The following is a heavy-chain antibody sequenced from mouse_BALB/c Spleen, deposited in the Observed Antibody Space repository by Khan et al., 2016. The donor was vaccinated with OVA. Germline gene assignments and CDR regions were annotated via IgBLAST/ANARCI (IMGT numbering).Heavy chain of an antibody. CDR3: TRDRIDY. V-gene: IGHV1-7*01. Sequence: QVQLKESGAELAKPGASVKMSCKTSGYTFTTYWMHWVKQRPGQGLEWIGYINPTSGHTDYNEKFKDKATLSADKSSSKAYMQLSSLTSEDSAVYCCTRDRIDYWGQGTTLTVSA. CDR1: GYTFTTYW. CDR2: INPTSGHT. J-gene: IGHJ2*01.